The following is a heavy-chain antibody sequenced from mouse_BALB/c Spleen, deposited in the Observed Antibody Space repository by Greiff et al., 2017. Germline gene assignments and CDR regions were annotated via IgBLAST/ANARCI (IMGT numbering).Heavy chain of an antibody. J-gene: IGHJ1*01. CDR3: ARSVYGSSCGWYFDV. V-gene: IGHV1S135*01. D-gene: IGHD1-1*01. CDR2: IDPYNGGT. CDR1: GYSFTDYN. Sequence: VQLKESGPELVKPGASVKVSCKASGYSFTDYNMYWVKQSHGKSLEWIGYIDPYNGGTSYNQKFKGKATLTVDKSSSTAFMHLNSLTSEDSAVYYCARSVYGSSCGWYFDVWGEGTTVTVSS.